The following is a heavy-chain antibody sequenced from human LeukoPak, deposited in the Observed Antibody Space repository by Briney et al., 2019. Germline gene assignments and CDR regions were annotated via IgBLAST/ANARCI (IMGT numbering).Heavy chain of an antibody. CDR2: ISGSGGTT. Sequence: GGSLRLSCAASGFTFDNYGMSWVPHAPGKGLEWVSAISGSGGTTDYADSVKGRFTISRDNSKNTLFLQMNSLRAEDTAVYYCARQTRYSFDYWGQGTLVTVSS. CDR3: ARQTRYSFDY. J-gene: IGHJ4*02. CDR1: GFTFDNYG. V-gene: IGHV3-23*01.